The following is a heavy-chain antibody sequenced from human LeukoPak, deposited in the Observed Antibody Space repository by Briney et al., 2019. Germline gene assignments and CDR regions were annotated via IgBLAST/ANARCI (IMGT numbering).Heavy chain of an antibody. Sequence: IPGGSLRLSCAASGFTFSSYSMNWVRQAPGKGLEWVSSITRSNYIYYADSVKGRFTISRDNAKNSLYLQMNSLRAEDTAVYYCARDLMGIAYRGAFYYWGQGTLVTVSS. CDR3: ARDLMGIAYRGAFYY. J-gene: IGHJ4*02. CDR1: GFTFSSYS. V-gene: IGHV3-21*04. CDR2: ITRSNYI. D-gene: IGHD6-13*01.